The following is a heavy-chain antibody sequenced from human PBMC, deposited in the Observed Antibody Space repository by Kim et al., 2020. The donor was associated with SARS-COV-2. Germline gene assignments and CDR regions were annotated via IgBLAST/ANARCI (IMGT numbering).Heavy chain of an antibody. V-gene: IGHV1-69*13. D-gene: IGHD2-15*01. CDR2: IIPIFGTA. CDR1: GGTFSSYA. CDR3: ARERRGLGYCSGGSCSDYYYYGMDV. Sequence: SVKVSCKASGGTFSSYAISWVRQAPGQGLEWMGGIIPIFGTANYAQKFQGRVTITADESTSTAYMELSSLRSEDTAVYYCARERRGLGYCSGGSCSDYYYYGMDVWGQGTTVTVSS. J-gene: IGHJ6*02.